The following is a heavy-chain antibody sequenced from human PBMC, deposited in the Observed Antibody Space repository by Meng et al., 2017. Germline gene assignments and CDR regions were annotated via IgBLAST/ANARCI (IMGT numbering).Heavy chain of an antibody. CDR1: GGSCSGYY. V-gene: IGHV4-34*01. CDR2: INHSGST. J-gene: IGHJ4*02. D-gene: IGHD3-9*01. CDR3: ARGRYFDWLSYRYYFDY. Sequence: QVGLQQWGAGRLKPSETLSLTGAVYGGSCSGYYWSWIRQPPGKGLEWIGEINHSGSTNYNPSLKSRVTISVDTSKNQFSLKLSSVTAADTAVYYCARGRYFDWLSYRYYFDYWGQGTLVTVSS.